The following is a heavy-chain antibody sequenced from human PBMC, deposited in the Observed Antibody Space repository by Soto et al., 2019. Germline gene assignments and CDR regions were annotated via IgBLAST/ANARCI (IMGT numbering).Heavy chain of an antibody. CDR2: IYYSGTT. CDR3: ARHDIVAVPAVFDS. Sequence: PSETLSLTCTVSGGSISNYYWSWIRQPPGKGLEWIGYIYYSGTTNYNPSLKSRVTVSVDTSKNQFSLKLSSVTAADTAVYYCARHDIVAVPAVFDSWGQGTLVTVSS. J-gene: IGHJ4*02. D-gene: IGHD2-2*01. CDR1: GGSISNYY. V-gene: IGHV4-59*08.